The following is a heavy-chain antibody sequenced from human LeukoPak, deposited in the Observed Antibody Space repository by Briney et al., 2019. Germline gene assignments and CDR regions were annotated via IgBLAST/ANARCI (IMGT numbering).Heavy chain of an antibody. CDR3: ARETHYYDSSGYYSNWFDP. V-gene: IGHV4-30-4*08. CDR1: GGSISSGGYY. Sequence: SETLSLTCTVSGGSISSGGYYWSWIRQHPGKGLEWIGYIYYSGSTNYNPSLKSRVTISVDTSKNQFSLKLSSVTAADTAVYYCARETHYYDSSGYYSNWFDPWGQGTLVTVSS. J-gene: IGHJ5*02. D-gene: IGHD3-22*01. CDR2: IYYSGST.